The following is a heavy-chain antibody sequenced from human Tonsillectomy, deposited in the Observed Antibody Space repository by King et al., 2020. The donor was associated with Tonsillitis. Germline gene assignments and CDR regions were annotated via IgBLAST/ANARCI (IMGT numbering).Heavy chain of an antibody. Sequence: VQLVESGGGVVQTGRSLRLSCAASGFTFSSYGMHWVRQAPGKGLEWVAVISYDGSNKYYADSVKGRFTISRDNSKNTLYLQMNSLRAEDTAVHYCARDLGMDVWGQGTTVTVSS. CDR2: ISYDGSNK. CDR1: GFTFSSYG. CDR3: ARDLGMDV. V-gene: IGHV3-33*05. J-gene: IGHJ6*02.